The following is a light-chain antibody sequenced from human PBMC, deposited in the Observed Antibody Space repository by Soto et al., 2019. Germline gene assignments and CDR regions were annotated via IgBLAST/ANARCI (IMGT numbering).Light chain of an antibody. J-gene: IGLJ3*02. CDR2: EDN. V-gene: IGLV6-57*03. CDR1: SGSIASNS. CDR3: HSYESNNVV. Sequence: FMLTQPHSVSESPGKTVIISCTRSSGSIASNSVQWYRQRPGSAPTIVIYEDNQRPSGVPDRFSGSVDSSSNSASLTISGLKTEDEADYYCHSYESNNVVFGGGTKVTVL.